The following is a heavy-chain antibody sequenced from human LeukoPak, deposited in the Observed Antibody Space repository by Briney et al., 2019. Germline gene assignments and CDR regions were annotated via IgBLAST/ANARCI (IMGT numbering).Heavy chain of an antibody. D-gene: IGHD6-13*01. CDR2: INHSGST. V-gene: IGHV4-4*02. CDR1: GGSISSSNW. Sequence: SGTLSLTCAVSGGSISSSNWWSWVRRPPGKGLEWIGEINHSGSTNYNPSLKSRVTISVDTSKNQFSLKLSSVTAADTAVYYCARGLSPTPSYSSSWYPYYFDYWGQGTLVTVSS. J-gene: IGHJ4*02. CDR3: ARGLSPTPSYSSSWYPYYFDY.